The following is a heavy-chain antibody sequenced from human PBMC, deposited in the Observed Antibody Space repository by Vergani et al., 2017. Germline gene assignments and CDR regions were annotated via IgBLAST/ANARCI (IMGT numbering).Heavy chain of an antibody. J-gene: IGHJ4*02. D-gene: IGHD4-17*01. CDR2: IFPILGIA. CDR1: GGTFSSYA. CDR3: ASPPDYGDYNYFDY. V-gene: IGHV1-69*04. Sequence: QVQLVQSGAEVKKPGSSVKVSCKASGGTFSSYAISWVRQAPGQGLEWMGRIFPILGIANYAQKFQGRVTITADKSTSTAYMELSSLRSEDTAVYYCASPPDYGDYNYFDYWGQGTLVTVSS.